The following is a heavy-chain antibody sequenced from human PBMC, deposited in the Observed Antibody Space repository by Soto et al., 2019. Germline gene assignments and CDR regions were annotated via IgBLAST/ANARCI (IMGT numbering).Heavy chain of an antibody. CDR2: IIPVFGTA. CDR1: GGLFSSYA. D-gene: IGHD3-22*01. CDR3: ARGSSGYVWFYEF. Sequence: QEQLVQSGAEVKKPGSSVKVSCKASGGLFSSYAISWVRQAPGQGLEWMGGIIPVFGTANYAQKFQGRVTITADESTNTAYMDLSSLKSEDTAIYYCARGSSGYVWFYEFWGQGTLVTVSS. V-gene: IGHV1-69*01. J-gene: IGHJ4*02.